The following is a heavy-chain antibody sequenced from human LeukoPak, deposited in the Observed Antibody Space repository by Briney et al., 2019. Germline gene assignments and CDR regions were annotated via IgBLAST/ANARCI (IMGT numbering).Heavy chain of an antibody. D-gene: IGHD1-26*01. J-gene: IGHJ4*02. V-gene: IGHV4-38-2*02. Sequence: SETLSLTCTVSGYSISSGYYWGGSRQPPGKVLEGIGRIYTSGSTNYNPSLKSRVTMSVDTSKNQFSLKLSSVTAADTAVYYCARSGSYYRGGFDYWGQGTLVTVSS. CDR3: ARSGSYYRGGFDY. CDR2: IYTSGST. CDR1: GYSISSGYY.